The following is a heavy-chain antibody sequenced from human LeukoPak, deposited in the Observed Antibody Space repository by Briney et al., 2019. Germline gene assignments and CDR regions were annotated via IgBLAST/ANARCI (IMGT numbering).Heavy chain of an antibody. CDR3: AKSGERYCSGGNCYFDY. Sequence: GGSLRLSCAASGLTFSSHWMHWVRQAPGKGLEWVAVISYDGSTKFYADSVKGRFTISRDNSENTLYLQMNSLRAEDTAMYYCAKSGERYCSGGNCYFDYWGQGTLVTVSS. D-gene: IGHD2-15*01. CDR2: ISYDGSTK. CDR1: GLTFSSHW. J-gene: IGHJ4*02. V-gene: IGHV3-30*18.